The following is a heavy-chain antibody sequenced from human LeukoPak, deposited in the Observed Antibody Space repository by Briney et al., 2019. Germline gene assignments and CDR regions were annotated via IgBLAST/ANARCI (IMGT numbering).Heavy chain of an antibody. D-gene: IGHD3-3*01. CDR2: INPNSGGT. J-gene: IGHJ4*02. CDR3: AGDDFWSGYLFDY. Sequence: ASVKVSCKASGYTFTGYYMHWVRQAPGQGLEWMGWINPNSGGTNYAQKFQGRVTTTRDTSISTAYMELSRLRSDDTAVYYCAGDDFWSGYLFDYWGQGTLVTVSS. CDR1: GYTFTGYY. V-gene: IGHV1-2*02.